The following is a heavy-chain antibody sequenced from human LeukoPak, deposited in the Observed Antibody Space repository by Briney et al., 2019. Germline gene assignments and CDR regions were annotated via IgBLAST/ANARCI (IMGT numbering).Heavy chain of an antibody. CDR3: AREGSEVGATDY. CDR1: GYTFTSYY. Sequence: ASVKVSCKASGYTFTSYYMHWVRQAPGQGLEWMGIINPSGGSTSYAQKFQGRVTMTRDMSTSTVYMELSSLRSEDTAVYYCAREGSEVGATDYWGQGTLVTVSS. J-gene: IGHJ4*02. D-gene: IGHD1-26*01. V-gene: IGHV1-46*01. CDR2: INPSGGST.